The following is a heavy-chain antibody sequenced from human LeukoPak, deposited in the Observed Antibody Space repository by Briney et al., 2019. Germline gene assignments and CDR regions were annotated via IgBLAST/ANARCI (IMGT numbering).Heavy chain of an antibody. CDR3: ARSAANIVGAYYADY. Sequence: PGGSLRLSCAASGFTFSSYAMSWVRQAPGKGLEWVSAISGSGGSTYYADSVKGRFTISRDNSKNTLYLQMNSLRAEDTAVYYCARSAANIVGAYYADYWGQGTLVTVSS. CDR1: GFTFSSYA. D-gene: IGHD1-26*01. J-gene: IGHJ4*02. V-gene: IGHV3-23*01. CDR2: ISGSGGST.